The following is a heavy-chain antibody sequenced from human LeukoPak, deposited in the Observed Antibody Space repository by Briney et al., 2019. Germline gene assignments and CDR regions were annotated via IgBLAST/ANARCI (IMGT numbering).Heavy chain of an antibody. CDR1: GGSINSYY. J-gene: IGHJ6*03. D-gene: IGHD5-24*01. Sequence: SETLSLTCTVSGGSINSYYWSWIRQPPGKGLEWIGYIYYSGSTNYNSSLRSRVTISLDTSKNQFSLPLSFVTAADTAVYYCARESRDGYYYYCYMDVWGKGTTVTVSS. CDR3: ARESRDGYYYYCYMDV. V-gene: IGHV4-59*01. CDR2: IYYSGST.